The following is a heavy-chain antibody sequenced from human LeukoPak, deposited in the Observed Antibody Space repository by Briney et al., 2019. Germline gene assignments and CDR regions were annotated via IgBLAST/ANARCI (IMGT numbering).Heavy chain of an antibody. V-gene: IGHV4-59*01. CDR3: ARLFEVVDAFDI. CDR1: GGSISSYY. Sequence: PSETLSLTCTVSGGSISSYYWSWIRQPPGKGLEWIGYIYYSGSTNYNPSLKSRVTISVDTSKNQFSLKLSSVTAADTAVYYCARLFEVVDAFDIWGQGTMVTVPS. D-gene: IGHD2-21*01. J-gene: IGHJ3*02. CDR2: IYYSGST.